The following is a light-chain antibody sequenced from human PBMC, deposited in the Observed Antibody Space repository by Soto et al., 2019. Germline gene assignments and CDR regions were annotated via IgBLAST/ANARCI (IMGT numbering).Light chain of an antibody. CDR3: SAYTNIGTLV. CDR2: EVS. V-gene: IGLV2-14*01. J-gene: IGLJ3*02. Sequence: QSALTQPASVSGSPGQSITISCTGTRDDVGGYNYVSWYQQYPGKAPKLMIYEVSYWPSGVSNRLSGSRSGHTASLSISGLQAEDEADYYCSAYTNIGTLVFGGGTKLTVL. CDR1: RDDVGGYNY.